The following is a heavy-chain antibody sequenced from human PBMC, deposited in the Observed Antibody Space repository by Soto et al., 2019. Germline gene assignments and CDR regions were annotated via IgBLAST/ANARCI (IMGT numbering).Heavy chain of an antibody. Sequence: QTLSLTCVISGDSVSSNSAAWNWIRQSPSRGFEWLGRTYYRSRWYNDYAVSVRSRITVNADTSKNQFSLHLNSVTPEDTAVYYWAGTSSFQWYYLEVWQKGTTVSFSS. CDR2: TYYRSRWYN. D-gene: IGHD1-7*01. J-gene: IGHJ6*03. CDR3: AGTSSFQWYYLEV. V-gene: IGHV6-1*01. CDR1: GDSVSSNSAA.